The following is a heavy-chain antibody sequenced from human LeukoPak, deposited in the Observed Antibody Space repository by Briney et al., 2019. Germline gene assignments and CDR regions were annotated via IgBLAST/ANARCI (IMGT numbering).Heavy chain of an antibody. CDR3: ARVSGSTSGQKGYFDY. CDR2: INPNSGGT. Sequence: ASVKVSCKASGYTFTGYYMHWVRQAPGQGLEWMGWINPNSGGTNYAQKFQGRVTITRDTSISTAYMELSRLRSDDTAVYYCARVSGSTSGQKGYFDYWGQGTLVTVSS. CDR1: GYTFTGYY. J-gene: IGHJ4*02. D-gene: IGHD1-26*01. V-gene: IGHV1-2*02.